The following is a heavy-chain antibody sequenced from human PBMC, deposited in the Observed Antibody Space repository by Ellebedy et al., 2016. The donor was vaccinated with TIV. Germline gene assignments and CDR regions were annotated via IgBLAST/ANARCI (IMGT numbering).Heavy chain of an antibody. CDR2: IKKDGSEK. CDR3: ARDRGERGFLSFFDL. D-gene: IGHD3-16*01. CDR1: GFPIDNFK. Sequence: GGSLRLSCEASGFPIDNFKMNWVRQAPGKGLEWVANIKKDGSEKYYLDSVKGRFTVSRDNARNCLFLQMDSLRAEDTAVYYCARDRGERGFLSFFDLWGQGTLVTVST. J-gene: IGHJ4*02. V-gene: IGHV3-7*01.